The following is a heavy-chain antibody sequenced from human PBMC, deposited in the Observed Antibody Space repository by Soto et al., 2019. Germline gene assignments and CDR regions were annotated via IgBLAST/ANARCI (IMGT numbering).Heavy chain of an antibody. D-gene: IGHD3-9*01. V-gene: IGHV2-5*02. J-gene: IGHJ4*02. Sequence: QVTLKEAGPTLLKPTQTLTLTCTFSGFSLSTSGMGVGWIRQPPGKALEWLALIYWDADRRHSPPLKSRLTITKDTSKNQVVLTMTNMDPVDTATYYCARRYYDTLTGLPYYVDYWGQGTLVTVSS. CDR2: IYWDADR. CDR3: ARRYYDTLTGLPYYVDY. CDR1: GFSLSTSGMG.